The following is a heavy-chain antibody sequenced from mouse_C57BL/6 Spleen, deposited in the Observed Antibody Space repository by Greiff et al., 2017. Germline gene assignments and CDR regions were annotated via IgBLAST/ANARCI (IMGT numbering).Heavy chain of an antibody. Sequence: QVQLQQSGAELMKPGASVKLSCKATGYTFTGYRIEWVKQRHGHGLEWIGEILPGRGSNNYNEKFKGQATFTADTSSHTAYMQLSSLTTEDSAVYYCARRGHSNYFAWFAYWGQGTLVTVSA. V-gene: IGHV1-9*01. D-gene: IGHD2-5*01. CDR2: ILPGRGSN. J-gene: IGHJ3*01. CDR1: GYTFTGYR. CDR3: ARRGHSNYFAWFAY.